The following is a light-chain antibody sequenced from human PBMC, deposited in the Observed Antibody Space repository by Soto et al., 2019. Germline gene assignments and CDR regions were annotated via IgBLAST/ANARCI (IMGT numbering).Light chain of an antibody. CDR3: TSYVGTDIWV. J-gene: IGLJ3*02. CDR2: EVT. Sequence: QSALTQPPSASGSPGQSVTISCTGTSSDVGAYKYVSWYQQYPGKDPKLIIYEVTKRPSGVPDRFSGSKSGNTASLTVYGLQAEDEADYYCTSYVGTDIWVFGGGTQLTVL. CDR1: SSDVGAYKY. V-gene: IGLV2-8*01.